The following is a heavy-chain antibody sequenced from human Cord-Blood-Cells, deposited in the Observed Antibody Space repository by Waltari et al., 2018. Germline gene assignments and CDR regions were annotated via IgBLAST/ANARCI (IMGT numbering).Heavy chain of an antibody. Sequence: EVQLVESGGGLVQPGGSLSLSCPASGLPVSCKYMSWVRQAPGKGLEWVSVIYSGGSTYYADSVKGRFTISRHNSKNTLYLQMNSLRAEDTAVYYCARDVEYYGMDVWGQGTTVTVSS. V-gene: IGHV3-53*04. CDR3: ARDVEYYGMDV. J-gene: IGHJ6*02. CDR1: GLPVSCKY. CDR2: IYSGGST. D-gene: IGHD1-1*01.